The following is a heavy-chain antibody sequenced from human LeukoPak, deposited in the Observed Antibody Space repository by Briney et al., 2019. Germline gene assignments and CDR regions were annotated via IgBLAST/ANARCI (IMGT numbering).Heavy chain of an antibody. Sequence: SETLSLTCTVSGGTISSYYWSWIRQPPGKGLEWIGYIYYSGSTNYNPSLKSRVTISVDTSKNQFSLKLSSVTAADTAVYYCARMRYYYYMDVWGKGTTVTVSS. CDR2: IYYSGST. J-gene: IGHJ6*03. V-gene: IGHV4-59*01. CDR1: GGTISSYY. CDR3: ARMRYYYYMDV.